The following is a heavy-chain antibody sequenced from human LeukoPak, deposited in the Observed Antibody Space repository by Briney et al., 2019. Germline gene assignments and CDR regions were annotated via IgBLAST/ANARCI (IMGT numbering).Heavy chain of an antibody. CDR3: ARDPADYYGSGYFDY. V-gene: IGHV4-59*01. CDR1: GGSISSYY. J-gene: IGHJ4*02. D-gene: IGHD3-10*01. Sequence: SETLSLTCTVSGGSISSYYWSWIRQPPGKGLEWIGYIYYSGSTNYNPSLKSRVTISVDTSKNQFSLKLSSVTAADTAAYYCARDPADYYGSGYFDYWGQGTLVTVSS. CDR2: IYYSGST.